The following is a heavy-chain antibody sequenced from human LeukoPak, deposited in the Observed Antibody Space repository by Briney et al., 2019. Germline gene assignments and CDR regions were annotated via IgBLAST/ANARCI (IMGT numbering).Heavy chain of an antibody. Sequence: SETLPLTCTVSGGSISSYYWSWIRQPPGKGLEWIGYIYYSGSTNYNPSLKSRVTISVDTSKNQFSLKLSSVTAADTAVYYCARAVPYNWNPWWFVPWGQGTLVTVSS. J-gene: IGHJ5*02. D-gene: IGHD1-20*01. CDR1: GGSISSYY. CDR2: IYYSGST. V-gene: IGHV4-59*01. CDR3: ARAVPYNWNPWWFVP.